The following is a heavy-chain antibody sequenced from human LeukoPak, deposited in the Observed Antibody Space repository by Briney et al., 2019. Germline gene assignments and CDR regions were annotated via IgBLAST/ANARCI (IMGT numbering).Heavy chain of an antibody. V-gene: IGHV1-69*04. CDR1: GGTFSSYA. D-gene: IGHD2-8*01. CDR3: ARVGVRSALPGREEA. Sequence: RGASVKVSCKASGGTFSSYAISWVRQAPGQGLEWMGRIIPILGIANYAQKFQGRVTITADKSTSTAYMELSSLRSEDTAVYYCARVGVRSALPGREEAWGQRTLVTVSS. CDR2: IIPILGIA. J-gene: IGHJ5*02.